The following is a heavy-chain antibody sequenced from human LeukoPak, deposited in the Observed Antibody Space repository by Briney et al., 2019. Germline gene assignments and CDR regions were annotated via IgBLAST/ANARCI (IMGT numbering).Heavy chain of an antibody. J-gene: IGHJ6*02. V-gene: IGHV3-33*01. CDR1: GFTFSSYG. CDR2: IWYDGSNK. CDR3: ARESPFYGMDV. Sequence: AGGSLRLSCAASGFTFSSYGMHWVRQAPGKGLEWVAVIWYDGSNKYYADSVKGRFTISRDNSKNTLYLQMNSLRAEDTAVYYCARESPFYGMDVWGQGTTVTVSS.